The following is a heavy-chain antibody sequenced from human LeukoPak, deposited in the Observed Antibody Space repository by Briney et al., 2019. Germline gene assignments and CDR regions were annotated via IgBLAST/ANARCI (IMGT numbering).Heavy chain of an antibody. CDR3: ARQISYDTSAYNH. Sequence: SETLSLTCTVSGGSISGARFYWPGIRQPPGKGLEGVGSVYYSGTTYYNPSLESRVTISIDTSKNQFSLKLTSVTAADTAVHYCARQISYDTSAYNHWGQGILVTVSS. D-gene: IGHD3-22*01. J-gene: IGHJ5*02. CDR2: VYYSGTT. CDR1: GGSISGARFY. V-gene: IGHV4-39*07.